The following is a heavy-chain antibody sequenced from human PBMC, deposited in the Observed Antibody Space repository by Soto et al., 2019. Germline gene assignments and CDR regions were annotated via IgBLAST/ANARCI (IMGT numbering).Heavy chain of an antibody. CDR3: ASGILLWFGELLSLGGYYYGMDV. V-gene: IGHV1-8*01. Sequence: ASVKVSCKASGYTFTSYDINWVRQATGQGLEWMGWMNPNSGNTGYAQKFQGRVTMTRNTSLSTAYMELSSLRSEDTAVYYCASGILLWFGELLSLGGYYYGMDVWGQGATVTVSS. J-gene: IGHJ6*02. CDR2: MNPNSGNT. D-gene: IGHD3-10*01. CDR1: GYTFTSYD.